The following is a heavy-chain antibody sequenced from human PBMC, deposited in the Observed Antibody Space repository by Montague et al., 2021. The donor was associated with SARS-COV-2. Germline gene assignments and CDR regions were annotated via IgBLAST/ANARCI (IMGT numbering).Heavy chain of an antibody. CDR1: GFTFDESA. CDR2: ISGDGGGT. CDR3: AKDSFCTGITCYRHFDY. V-gene: IGHV3-43*02. Sequence: SLRLSCAASGFTFDESAMHWVRQAPGKGLEWVALISGDGGGTYYAESVRGRLTISRDNSKASLYLQMNSLRSEDTAFYYCAKDSFCTGITCYRHFDYWGQGTLVTVSS. D-gene: IGHD2-2*01. J-gene: IGHJ4*02.